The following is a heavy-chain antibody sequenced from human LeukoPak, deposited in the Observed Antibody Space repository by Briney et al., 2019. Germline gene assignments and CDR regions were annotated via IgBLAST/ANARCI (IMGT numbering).Heavy chain of an antibody. J-gene: IGHJ4*02. CDR3: ARDPGVTPQYYFDY. CDR1: GGSISSSSYY. D-gene: IGHD3-10*01. Sequence: SETLSLTCTVSGGSISSSSYYWGWLRQPPGKGLEWIGSIYHSGSTYYNPSLKSRVTISVDTSKNQFSLKLSSVTASDTAVYYCARDPGVTPQYYFDYWGQGTLVTVSS. CDR2: IYHSGST. V-gene: IGHV4-39*07.